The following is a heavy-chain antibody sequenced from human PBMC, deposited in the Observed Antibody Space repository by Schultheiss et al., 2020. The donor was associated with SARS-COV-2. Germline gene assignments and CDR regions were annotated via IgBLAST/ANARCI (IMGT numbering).Heavy chain of an antibody. Sequence: GGSLRLSCAASGFTFSNAWMNWVRQAPGKGLEYVSAISSNGGSTYYADSVKGRFTISRDNSKNTLYLQMNSLRAEDTAVYYCARAYDYGGEGYAFDIWGQGTMVTVSS. D-gene: IGHD4-23*01. V-gene: IGHV3-64*04. CDR3: ARAYDYGGEGYAFDI. CDR2: ISSNGGST. CDR1: GFTFSNAW. J-gene: IGHJ3*02.